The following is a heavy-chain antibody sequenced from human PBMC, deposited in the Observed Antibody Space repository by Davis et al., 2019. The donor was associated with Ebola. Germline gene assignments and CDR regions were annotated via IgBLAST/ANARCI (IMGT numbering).Heavy chain of an antibody. CDR1: GGSISSGDYY. Sequence: MPSETLSLTCTVSGGSISSGDYYWSWIRQPPGKGLEWIGYIYYSGSTYYNTSLKSRVTISVDTSKNQFSLKLSSVTAADTAVYYCASSRALYYYDSSGYYSRGGYFDYWGQGTLVTVSS. CDR3: ASSRALYYYDSSGYYSRGGYFDY. V-gene: IGHV4-30-4*02. D-gene: IGHD3-22*01. CDR2: IYYSGST. J-gene: IGHJ4*02.